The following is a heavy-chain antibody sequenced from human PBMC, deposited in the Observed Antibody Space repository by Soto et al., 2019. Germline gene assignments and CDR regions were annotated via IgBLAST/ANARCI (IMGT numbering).Heavy chain of an antibody. CDR3: ARGNHRWLQLWYFDL. J-gene: IGHJ2*01. D-gene: IGHD5-12*01. CDR1: GGTFSSYT. V-gene: IGHV1-69*12. CDR2: IIPIFGTA. Sequence: QVQLVQSGAEVKKPGSSVTVSCKASGGTFSSYTISWVRQAPGQGLEWMGGIIPIFGTANYAQKFQGRVTITADEYTSTAYMELSSLRSADTAVYYCARGNHRWLQLWYFDLWGRGTLVTVSS.